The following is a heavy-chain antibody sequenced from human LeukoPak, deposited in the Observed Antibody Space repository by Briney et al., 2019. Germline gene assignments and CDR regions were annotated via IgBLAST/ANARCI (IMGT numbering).Heavy chain of an antibody. CDR2: IYTSGST. CDR3: ARDRSGSYLGYYYYYMDV. V-gene: IGHV4-4*07. Sequence: SETLSLTCTVSGGSISSYYWSWIRQPAGKGLEWIGRIYTSGSTNYNPSLKSRVTMSVDTSKNQFSLKLSSVTAADTAVYYCARDRSGSYLGYYYYYMDVWGKGTTVTVSS. J-gene: IGHJ6*03. CDR1: GGSISSYY. D-gene: IGHD1-26*01.